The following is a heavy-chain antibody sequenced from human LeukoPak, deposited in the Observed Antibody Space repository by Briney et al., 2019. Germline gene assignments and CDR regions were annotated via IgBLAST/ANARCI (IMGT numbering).Heavy chain of an antibody. D-gene: IGHD2-2*01. CDR3: ARVGYCSSTSCYALDY. CDR1: GGSISSYY. Sequence: SETLSLTCTVSGGSISSYYWSWIRQPPGKGLEWIGYIYYSGSTNYNPSLKSRVTISVDTSKNQFSLKLSSVTAADTAVYYCARVGYCSSTSCYALDYWGQGTLVTVSS. J-gene: IGHJ4*02. V-gene: IGHV4-59*01. CDR2: IYYSGST.